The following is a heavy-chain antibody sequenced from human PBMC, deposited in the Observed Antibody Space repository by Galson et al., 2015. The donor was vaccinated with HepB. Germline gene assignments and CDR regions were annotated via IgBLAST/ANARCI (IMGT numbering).Heavy chain of an antibody. D-gene: IGHD4-23*01. CDR1: GSTFSSYA. V-gene: IGHV3-23*01. Sequence: SLRLSCAASGSTFSSYAMSWVRRAPGKGLEWVSAIIGSGSTSYSADSLKGRFTISRDNSKNTLYLQMNSLRAEDTAVYYCARYAKLSTLGLSFDYWGQGTLVTVSS. J-gene: IGHJ4*02. CDR2: IIGSGSTS. CDR3: ARYAKLSTLGLSFDY.